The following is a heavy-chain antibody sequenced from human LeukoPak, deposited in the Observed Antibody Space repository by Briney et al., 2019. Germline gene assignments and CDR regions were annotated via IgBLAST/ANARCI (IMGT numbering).Heavy chain of an antibody. Sequence: GGSLRLSCAASGFSLRGYLMSWVRQAPGKGLEWVARVHPDGSEEHYVDSVRGRFTVSGDNAKNSLYLQMNSLRVEDTAVYYCARGTDYYDSSGRLDPWGQGTLVTVSS. D-gene: IGHD3-22*01. CDR3: ARGTDYYDSSGRLDP. J-gene: IGHJ5*02. CDR2: VHPDGSEE. CDR1: GFSLRGYL. V-gene: IGHV3-7*01.